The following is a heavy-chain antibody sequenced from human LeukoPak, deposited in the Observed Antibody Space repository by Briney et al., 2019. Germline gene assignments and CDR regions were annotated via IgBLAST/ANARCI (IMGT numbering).Heavy chain of an antibody. Sequence: GESLRISCQGSGYTLSSHWIGLVRQMPGKGLEWMGVIYPGDSDTRYIPSFEGQVTIPADKSVSNSYLPWGSLKASDAAMYFCARTSGGNLFNHFDHWGQGTLVTVSS. J-gene: IGHJ4*02. D-gene: IGHD4-23*01. CDR1: GYTLSSHW. CDR2: IYPGDSDT. CDR3: ARTSGGNLFNHFDH. V-gene: IGHV5-51*01.